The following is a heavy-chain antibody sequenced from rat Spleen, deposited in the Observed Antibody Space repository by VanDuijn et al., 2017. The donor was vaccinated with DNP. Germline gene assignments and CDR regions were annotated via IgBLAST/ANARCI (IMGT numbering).Heavy chain of an antibody. CDR3: ARSRGPLDY. Sequence: EVQLQESGPGLVKPSQSLSLACSVTGFSITSSYRWNWIRKFPGNKLEWMGYINNAGSTYYTPSLKSRTSITKDTSKNQFFLQVNSVTTEDTATYYCARSRGPLDYWGQGVMVTVSS. V-gene: IGHV3-3*01. CDR1: GFSITSSYR. CDR2: INNAGST. D-gene: IGHD1-11*01. J-gene: IGHJ2*01.